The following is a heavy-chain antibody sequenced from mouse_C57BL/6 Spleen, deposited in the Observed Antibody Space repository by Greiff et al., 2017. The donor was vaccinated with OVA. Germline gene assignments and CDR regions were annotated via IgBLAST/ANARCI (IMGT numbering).Heavy chain of an antibody. D-gene: IGHD4-1*01. CDR3: ARRGTGTGYFDD. Sequence: QVQLQQSGAELVKPGASVKISCKASGYAFSSYWMNWVKQRPGQGLEWIGQIYPGDGDTNYNGKFKGKATLTADKSSSTAYMQLSSLTSEDAAVYFCARRGTGTGYFDDWGKGTTLTVSS. V-gene: IGHV1-80*01. J-gene: IGHJ2*01. CDR1: GYAFSSYW. CDR2: IYPGDGDT.